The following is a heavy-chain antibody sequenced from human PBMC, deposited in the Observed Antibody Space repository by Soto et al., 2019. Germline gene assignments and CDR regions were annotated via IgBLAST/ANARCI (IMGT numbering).Heavy chain of an antibody. CDR3: ARMTTVTTWHYYYMAV. CDR1: GGSISSYY. V-gene: IGHV4-59*08. J-gene: IGHJ6*03. CDR2: IYYSGST. D-gene: IGHD4-17*01. Sequence: SETLSLTCTVSGGSISSYYWSWIRQPPGKGLEWIGYIYYSGSTNYNPSLKSRVTISVDTSKNQFSLKLSSVTAADTAVYYCARMTTVTTWHYYYMAVWGKGTTVTVAS.